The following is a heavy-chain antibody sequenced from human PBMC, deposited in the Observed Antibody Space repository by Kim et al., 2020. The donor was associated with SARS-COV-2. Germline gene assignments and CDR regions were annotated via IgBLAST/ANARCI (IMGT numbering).Heavy chain of an antibody. V-gene: IGHV5-51*01. D-gene: IGHD3-22*01. CDR3: ARLMSLNYYDSSGYYDYYYGMDV. CDR1: GYSFTSYW. CDR2: IYPGDSDT. Sequence: GESLKISCKGSGYSFTSYWIGWVRQMPGKGLEWMGIIYPGDSDTRYSPSFQGQVTISADKSISTAYLQWSSLKASDTAMYYCARLMSLNYYDSSGYYDYYYGMDVWGQGTTVTVSS. J-gene: IGHJ6*02.